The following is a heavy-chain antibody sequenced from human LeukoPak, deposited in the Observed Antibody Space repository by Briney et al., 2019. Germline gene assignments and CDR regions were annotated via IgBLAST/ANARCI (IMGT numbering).Heavy chain of an antibody. Sequence: GGSLRLSCAASGFTFSSYGMHWVRQAPGKGLEWVAYIRYDGSNKYYADSVKGRFTISRDNAKNSLYLQMNSLRAEDTAVYYCARVKGGSGWYHFEYWGQGTLVTVSS. CDR1: GFTFSSYG. V-gene: IGHV3-30*02. CDR2: IRYDGSNK. CDR3: ARVKGGSGWYHFEY. D-gene: IGHD6-19*01. J-gene: IGHJ4*02.